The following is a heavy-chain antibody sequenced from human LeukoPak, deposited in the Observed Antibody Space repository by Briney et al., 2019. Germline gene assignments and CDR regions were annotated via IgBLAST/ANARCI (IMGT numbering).Heavy chain of an antibody. Sequence: ASVKRCCNASSQSITSCGSSGRGQAPGQCVEWIRWTRAYNGSTNYAQKLQGRVTMTTATSTSTDYMELRSLRSDDTAVYYCARGDGYYYDSSGYYFPGSSSGLDYWGQGTLVTVSS. CDR1: SQSITSCG. CDR2: TRAYNGST. D-gene: IGHD3-22*01. J-gene: IGHJ4*02. V-gene: IGHV1-18*01. CDR3: ARGDGYYYDSSGYYFPGSSSGLDY.